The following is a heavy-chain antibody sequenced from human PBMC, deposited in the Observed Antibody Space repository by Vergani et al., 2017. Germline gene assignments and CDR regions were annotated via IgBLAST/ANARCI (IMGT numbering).Heavy chain of an antibody. CDR2: IKSDGSIT. CDR3: ARARCIETCYMSNWLDS. V-gene: IGHV3-74*03. D-gene: IGHD3-9*01. J-gene: IGHJ5*01. Sequence: DVHLAESGGGLFPPGGSLRLSCSASGFSFNSYWMHWVRQVPGKGLLWVSRIKSDGSITAYADSVKGRFTISRDNAQNTLYLQKNSLRVEDTGVYYCARARCIETCYMSNWLDSWGQGALVTVSS. CDR1: GFSFNSYW.